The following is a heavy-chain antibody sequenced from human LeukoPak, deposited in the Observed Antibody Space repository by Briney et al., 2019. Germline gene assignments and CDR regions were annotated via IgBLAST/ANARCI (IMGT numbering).Heavy chain of an antibody. Sequence: SETLSLTCAVSGYCISSGYYWTWIRQHPGKGLEWIGYIYYSGNTYYSPSLKSRLTISIDTSKNQFSLKLSSVTAADTAVYYCARLEAAGDYYYGMDVWGKGTTVTVPS. CDR2: IYYSGNT. V-gene: IGHV4-31*11. CDR1: GYCISSGYY. D-gene: IGHD6-13*01. CDR3: ARLEAAGDYYYGMDV. J-gene: IGHJ6*04.